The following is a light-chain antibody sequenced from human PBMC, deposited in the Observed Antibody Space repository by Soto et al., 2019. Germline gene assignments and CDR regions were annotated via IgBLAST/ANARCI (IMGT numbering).Light chain of an antibody. Sequence: EIVMTQSPVTLSVSPGERATLSCRASQSVRRNLAWYQQKPGQAPRRLISGASTRATGIPARFSGSGSGTEFTLNISSLQSEDFAVYYCQQYDNWPPLTFGGGTKVEIK. J-gene: IGKJ4*01. CDR1: QSVRRN. V-gene: IGKV3-15*01. CDR2: GAS. CDR3: QQYDNWPPLT.